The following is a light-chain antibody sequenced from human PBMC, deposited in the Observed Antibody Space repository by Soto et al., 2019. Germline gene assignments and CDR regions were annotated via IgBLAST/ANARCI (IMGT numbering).Light chain of an antibody. Sequence: QSALTQPASVSGSLGQSITISCTGTKSDVGGYNYVSWYQQHPGKAPKPIIFDVSNRPSGVSNRFSGSKSGNTAALTISGLQAEDEADYYCTSNSSSSTLGVFGGGTKVTVL. CDR3: TSNSSSSTLGV. J-gene: IGLJ3*02. V-gene: IGLV2-14*03. CDR2: DVS. CDR1: KSDVGGYNY.